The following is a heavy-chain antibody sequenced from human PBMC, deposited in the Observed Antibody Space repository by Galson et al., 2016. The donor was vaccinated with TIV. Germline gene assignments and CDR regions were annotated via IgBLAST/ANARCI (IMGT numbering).Heavy chain of an antibody. CDR1: GDSVFSDSAA. D-gene: IGHD2-2*01. V-gene: IGHV6-1*01. CDR3: TRAAGKNGASCYATCETFDI. CDR2: TYHRSRWYY. Sequence: CAIFGDSVFSDSAAWNWVRQSPSRGLEWLGRTYHRSRWYYDYKVSVKSRITINPDTSKNQFSLQLNSVTPEDTAVYYCTRAAGKNGASCYATCETFDIWGQGTMVTVSS. J-gene: IGHJ3*02.